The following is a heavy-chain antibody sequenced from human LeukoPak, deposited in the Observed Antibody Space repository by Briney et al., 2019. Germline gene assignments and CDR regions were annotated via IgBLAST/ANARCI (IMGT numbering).Heavy chain of an antibody. D-gene: IGHD2-21*02. V-gene: IGHV3-21*04. CDR3: AKELNCPSDCLFFDY. J-gene: IGHJ4*02. Sequence: PGGSLRLSCAASGISFSNYSMNWVRQAPGKGLEWVSLISSSSRFIYYGDSVKGRFTISRDNSRNSVSRQMNSLRTEDTALYHCAKELNCPSDCLFFDYWGQGTLVTVSS. CDR1: GISFSNYS. CDR2: ISSSSRFI.